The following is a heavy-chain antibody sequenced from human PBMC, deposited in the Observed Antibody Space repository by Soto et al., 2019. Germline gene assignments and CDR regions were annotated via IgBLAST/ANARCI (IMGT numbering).Heavy chain of an antibody. Sequence: GGSLRLSCAASGFTFSSYSMNWVRQAPGKGLEWVSAISGSGGSTYYADSVKGRFTISRDNSKNTLYLQMNSLRAEDTAVYYCAKDSRLYDRPYWFVPWGPGTRVTLFS. D-gene: IGHD2-8*01. CDR3: AKDSRLYDRPYWFVP. CDR2: ISGSGGST. V-gene: IGHV3-23*01. CDR1: GFTFSSYS. J-gene: IGHJ5*02.